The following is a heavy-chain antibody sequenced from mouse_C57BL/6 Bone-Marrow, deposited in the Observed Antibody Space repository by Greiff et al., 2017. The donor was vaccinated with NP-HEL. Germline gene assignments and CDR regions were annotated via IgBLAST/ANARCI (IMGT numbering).Heavy chain of an antibody. CDR3: AREGYYAMDY. Sequence: QVQLQQPGAELVKPGASVKLSCKASGYTFTSYWMHWVKQRPGRGLEWIGRIDPNSGGTKYNEKFKSKATLTVDKPSSTAYMQRSSLTSEDSAVYYCAREGYYAMDYWGQGTSVTVSS. CDR2: IDPNSGGT. V-gene: IGHV1-72*01. CDR1: GYTFTSYW. J-gene: IGHJ4*01.